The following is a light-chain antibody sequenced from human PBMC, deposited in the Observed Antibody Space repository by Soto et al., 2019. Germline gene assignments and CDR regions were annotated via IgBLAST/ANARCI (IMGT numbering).Light chain of an antibody. CDR2: AVS. Sequence: DIQMTQSPSSLSASVGDRVTITCRASQGLRSDLAWYQQKPGKAPKRLIYAVSNLQSGVPSRFSGSGSGTEFSLTISSLQPEDFATYYCLQHNSFSWTFGQGTKVEVK. J-gene: IGKJ1*01. CDR3: LQHNSFSWT. V-gene: IGKV1-17*01. CDR1: QGLRSD.